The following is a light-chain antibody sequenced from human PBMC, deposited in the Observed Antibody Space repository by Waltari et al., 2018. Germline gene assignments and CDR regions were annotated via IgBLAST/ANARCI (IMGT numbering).Light chain of an antibody. V-gene: IGKV1-33*01. CDR2: DAT. CDR3: QAYDDFVLS. Sequence: DVQMTQSPSSLSASVGDRIHITCQASQDIQTYVNWYQHKPGSAPKLRIYDATDLETGVPTRFSGTGSGTHFTFTIDSLQPEDFATYFCQAYDDFVLSFGGGTNLQIK. CDR1: QDIQTY. J-gene: IGKJ4*01.